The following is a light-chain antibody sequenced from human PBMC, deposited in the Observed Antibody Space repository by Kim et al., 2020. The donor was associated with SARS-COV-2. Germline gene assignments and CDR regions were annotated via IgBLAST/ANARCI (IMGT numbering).Light chain of an antibody. CDR2: GAS. Sequence: EIVMTQSLATLSVSPGERATLSCRASQSVSSNLAWYQQKPGQAPRLLIYGASTRATGIPARFSGSGSGTEFTLTISSLQSEDFAVYYCQQNNNWPPETFGQGTKVDIK. CDR1: QSVSSN. CDR3: QQNNNWPPET. V-gene: IGKV3-15*01. J-gene: IGKJ1*01.